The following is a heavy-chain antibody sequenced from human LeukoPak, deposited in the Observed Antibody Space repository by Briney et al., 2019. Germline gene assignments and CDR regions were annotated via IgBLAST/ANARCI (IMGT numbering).Heavy chain of an antibody. CDR2: INPNSGGT. V-gene: IGHV1-2*02. CDR1: GYTFTGYY. D-gene: IGHD2-15*01. CDR3: ASPTPHVAATFGTDAFDI. Sequence: GASVKVSCKASGYTFTGYYMHWVRQAPGQGLEWMGWINPNSGGTNYAQKFQGRVTMTRDTSISTAYMELSRLRSDDTAVYYCASPTPHVAATFGTDAFDIWGQGTMVTVSS. J-gene: IGHJ3*02.